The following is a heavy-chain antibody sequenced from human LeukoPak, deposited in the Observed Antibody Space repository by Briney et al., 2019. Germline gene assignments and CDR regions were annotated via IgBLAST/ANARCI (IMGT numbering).Heavy chain of an antibody. CDR1: GDSVSSNSAA. CDR3: ARGQQLVPWTRYYFDY. J-gene: IGHJ4*02. D-gene: IGHD6-13*01. Sequence: SQTLSLTCALSGDSVSSNSAAWNWIRQSPSRGLEWLGRTYYRSKWYNDYAVSVKSRITITPDTFKNQFSLQLNSVTPEDTAVYYCARGQQLVPWTRYYFDYWGQGTLVTVSS. V-gene: IGHV6-1*01. CDR2: TYYRSKWYN.